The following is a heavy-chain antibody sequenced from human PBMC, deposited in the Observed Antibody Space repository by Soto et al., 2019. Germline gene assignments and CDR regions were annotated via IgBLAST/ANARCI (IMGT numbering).Heavy chain of an antibody. V-gene: IGHV3-23*01. D-gene: IGHD2-2*01. CDR1: EFTFSSYA. Sequence: EVQLLESGGGLVQPGGSLRLSCAASEFTFSSYAMSWVRQAPGKGLEWVSFISGSGGTTYYADSVKGRFTISRDNSKNTLFLQMNSLRAEDTAVYYCAKGEAGYCRSTGRGCNFDYWGRGTLVTVSS. J-gene: IGHJ4*02. CDR3: AKGEAGYCRSTGRGCNFDY. CDR2: ISGSGGTT.